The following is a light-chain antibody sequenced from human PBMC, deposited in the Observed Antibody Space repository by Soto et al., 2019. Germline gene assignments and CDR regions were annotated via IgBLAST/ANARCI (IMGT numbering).Light chain of an antibody. CDR3: SSFRSSSTSYV. J-gene: IGLJ1*01. CDR2: DVS. Sequence: QCVRKQPASVSGAAGQSSSISCTGTSSDIGDSNYVSWYQQHPGKAPKLVIYDVSNRPSGVSNRFSGSKSANTASLTISGLQAEDEADYYCSSFRSSSTSYVFGTGTKVTVL. V-gene: IGLV2-14*03. CDR1: SSDIGDSNY.